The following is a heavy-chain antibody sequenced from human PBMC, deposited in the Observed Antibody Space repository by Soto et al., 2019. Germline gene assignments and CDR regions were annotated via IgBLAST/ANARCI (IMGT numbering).Heavy chain of an antibody. CDR2: IYHSGST. D-gene: IGHD3-3*01. V-gene: IGHV4-4*02. Sequence: SETLSLTCAVSSGSISSSNWWSWVRQPPGKGLEWIGEIYHSGSTNYNPSLKSRVTISVDKSKNQFSLKLSSVTAADTAVYYCARGGYYTWNWFDPWGQGTLVTVSS. J-gene: IGHJ5*02. CDR1: SGSISSSNW. CDR3: ARGGYYTWNWFDP.